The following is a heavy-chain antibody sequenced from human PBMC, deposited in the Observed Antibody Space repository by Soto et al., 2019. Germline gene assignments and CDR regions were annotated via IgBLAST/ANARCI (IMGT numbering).Heavy chain of an antibody. CDR2: LSGSGVST. Sequence: GGSLRLSCVASGFPFGNYAMTWFRQAPGKGLEWVSALSGSGVSTYYADSVKGRFTISRDNSKNTQYLQMSSLRADDTAVYYCVKGEYYYDSSGYYPFDYWGQGTLVTVSS. J-gene: IGHJ4*02. CDR3: VKGEYYYDSSGYYPFDY. D-gene: IGHD3-22*01. V-gene: IGHV3-23*01. CDR1: GFPFGNYA.